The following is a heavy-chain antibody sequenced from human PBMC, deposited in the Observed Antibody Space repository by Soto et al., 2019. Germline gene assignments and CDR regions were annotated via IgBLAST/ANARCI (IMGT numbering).Heavy chain of an antibody. CDR3: ARFKVGRADYYYYYMDV. V-gene: IGHV3-11*01. CDR1: GFSLSDYY. J-gene: IGHJ6*03. Sequence: PGGSLRLSCAASGFSLSDYYMTWIRQAPGKGLEWLSYIDSGENIIYYADSVKGRLTISRDNAKNSLYLQMTSLRAEDTAVYYCARFKVGRADYYYYYMDVWGKGTPVTVSS. CDR2: IDSGENII. D-gene: IGHD1-26*01.